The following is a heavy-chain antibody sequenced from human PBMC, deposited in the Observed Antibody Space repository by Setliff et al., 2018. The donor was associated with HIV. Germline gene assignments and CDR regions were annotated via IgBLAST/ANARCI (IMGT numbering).Heavy chain of an antibody. CDR3: ARAGCSSTSCYSLGYYYMDA. Sequence: SETLSLTCTVSGGSVSNDSYYWSWIRLPPGRGLEWIGYIFYSGSTNYNPSLKSRVTISVDTSKNQFSLKLSSVTAADTAVYYCARAGCSSTSCYSLGYYYMDAWGKGTTVTVSS. D-gene: IGHD2-2*01. V-gene: IGHV4-61*01. CDR1: GGSVSNDSYY. CDR2: IFYSGST. J-gene: IGHJ6*03.